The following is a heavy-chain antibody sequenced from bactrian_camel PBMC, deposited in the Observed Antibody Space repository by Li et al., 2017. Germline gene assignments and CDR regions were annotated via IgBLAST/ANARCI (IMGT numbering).Heavy chain of an antibody. CDR2: IRTDGST. CDR3: AARFGSTWCRDSPYGHNY. V-gene: IGHV3S55*01. Sequence: HVQLVESGGGSVQAGGSLRLSCAASGFTYRYYCMAWFRQAPGKEREGVADIRTDGSTSYADSVKGRFTISKDNAETNLYLQMNSLKPEDTAVYYCAARFGSTWCRDSPYGHNYRGQGTQVTVS. CDR1: GFTYRYYC. J-gene: IGHJ4*01. D-gene: IGHD2*01.